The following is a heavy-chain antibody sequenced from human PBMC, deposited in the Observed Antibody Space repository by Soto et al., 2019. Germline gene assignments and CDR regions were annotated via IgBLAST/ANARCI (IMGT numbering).Heavy chain of an antibody. V-gene: IGHV3-23*01. CDR3: ASYPVGYCSGGSCHPVDP. J-gene: IGHJ5*02. Sequence: EVQLLESGGGLVQPGGSLRLSCAASGFAFSSYAMSWVRQAPGKGLEWVSSLSGSGASTYYADSVKGRFTISRDNSKNTLYLQMNSLTAEDTAIYYCASYPVGYCSGGSCHPVDPWGQGTLVTVSS. CDR1: GFAFSSYA. CDR2: LSGSGAST. D-gene: IGHD2-15*01.